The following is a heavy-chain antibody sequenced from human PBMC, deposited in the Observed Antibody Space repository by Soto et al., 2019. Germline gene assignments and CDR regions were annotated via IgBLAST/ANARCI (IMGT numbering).Heavy chain of an antibody. J-gene: IGHJ4*02. D-gene: IGHD1-1*01. Sequence: QVQLVQSGAEVNKPGSSVTVSCKALGGTFSSYTITWVRQSPGQGLEWLGRIIPIFGVTNYAQKFQDRVTSTADRSTTTAYMELSTPKSEYTAVYYSVRDWESTTQTWGFGDSWCQGTLVTVAS. CDR1: GGTFSSYT. CDR2: IIPIFGVT. V-gene: IGHV1-69*08. CDR3: VRDWESTTQTWGFGDS.